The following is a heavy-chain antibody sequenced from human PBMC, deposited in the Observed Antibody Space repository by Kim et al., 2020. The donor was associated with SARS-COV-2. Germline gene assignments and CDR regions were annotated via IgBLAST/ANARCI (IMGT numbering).Heavy chain of an antibody. CDR3: ARGTAVAGDY. J-gene: IGHJ4*02. V-gene: IGHV4-34*01. CDR2: ST. D-gene: IGHD6-19*01. Sequence: STNYNPALRGRVTIAVDTSKSQFSLKLSSVTAAGTAVYYCARGTAVAGDYWGQGTLVTVSS.